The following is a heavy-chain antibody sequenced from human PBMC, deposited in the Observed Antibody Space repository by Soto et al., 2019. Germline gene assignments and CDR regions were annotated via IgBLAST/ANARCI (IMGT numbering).Heavy chain of an antibody. D-gene: IGHD3-22*01. CDR1: GFTFSSYA. V-gene: IGHV3-23*01. CDR3: AKGYYDSSGYSWADAFDI. CDR2: ISGSGGST. Sequence: GGSLRLSCAASGFTFSSYAMSWVRQAPGKGLEWVSAISGSGGSTYYADSVKGRFTISRDNSKNTLYLQMNSLRAEDTAVYYCAKGYYDSSGYSWADAFDIWGQGTMVT. J-gene: IGHJ3*02.